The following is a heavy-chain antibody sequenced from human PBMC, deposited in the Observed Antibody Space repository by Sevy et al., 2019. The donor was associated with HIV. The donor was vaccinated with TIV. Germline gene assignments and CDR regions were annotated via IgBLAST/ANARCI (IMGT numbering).Heavy chain of an antibody. CDR3: ATTKDYYDSSGSPFDY. D-gene: IGHD3-22*01. CDR2: FDPEDGEI. Sequence: ASVKVSCKASGYTLSELSMHWVRQAPGKGLEWMGSFDPEDGEILYAQKLQGRITMTEDTSTDTAYMELSSLRSEDTAVYYCATTKDYYDSSGSPFDYWGQRTLVTVSS. CDR1: GYTLSELS. J-gene: IGHJ4*02. V-gene: IGHV1-24*01.